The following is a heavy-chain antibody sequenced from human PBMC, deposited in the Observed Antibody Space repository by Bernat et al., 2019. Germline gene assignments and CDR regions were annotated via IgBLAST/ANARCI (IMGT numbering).Heavy chain of an antibody. CDR1: GFTFSSYA. V-gene: IGHV3-30-3*01. D-gene: IGHD1-26*01. J-gene: IGHJ4*02. CDR2: ISYDGSNK. Sequence: QVQLVESGGGVVQPGRSLRLSCAASGFTFSSYAMHWVRQAPGKGLEWVAVISYDGSNKYYADSVKGRFTIYRDNSKNTLYLQMNSLRAEDTAVYYCARDSRGWELHTYYFDYWGQGTLVTVSS. CDR3: ARDSRGWELHTYYFDY.